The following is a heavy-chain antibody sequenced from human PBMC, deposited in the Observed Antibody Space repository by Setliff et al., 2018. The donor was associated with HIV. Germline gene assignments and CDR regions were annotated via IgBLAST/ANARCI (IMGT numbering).Heavy chain of an antibody. J-gene: IGHJ3*02. D-gene: IGHD3-16*02. Sequence: GSLRLSCAASGFTFSSYSMNWVRQAPGKGLEWVSYISSSSSTIHYADSVKGRFTISRDNAKHSLYLQMNSLRAEDTAVYYCARDRERYDYVWGSYRLDAFDIWGQGTMVTVSS. CDR3: ARDRERYDYVWGSYRLDAFDI. V-gene: IGHV3-48*04. CDR1: GFTFSSYS. CDR2: ISSSSSTI.